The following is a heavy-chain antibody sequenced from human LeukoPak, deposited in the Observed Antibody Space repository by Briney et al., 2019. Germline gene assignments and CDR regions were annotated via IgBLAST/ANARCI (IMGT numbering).Heavy chain of an antibody. CDR3: ARDLRIQSQQQLGLGY. Sequence: GGSLRLSCAVSGFTFSNYAMHWVRQAPGKGLEWVAIISYDGNNKYYADSVKGRFTISRDNSKNTPYLQMNSLRTEDTAVYYCARDLRIQSQQQLGLGYWGQGTLVTVSS. CDR2: ISYDGNNK. J-gene: IGHJ4*02. CDR1: GFTFSNYA. V-gene: IGHV3-30*04. D-gene: IGHD6-13*01.